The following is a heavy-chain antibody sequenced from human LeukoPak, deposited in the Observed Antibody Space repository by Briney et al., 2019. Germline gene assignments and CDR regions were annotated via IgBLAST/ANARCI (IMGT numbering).Heavy chain of an antibody. Sequence: SETLSLTCAVYGGSFSGYYWSLIRQPPGKGLEWIGEINHSGSTNYNPSLKSRVTISVDTSKNQFSLKLSSVTAADTAVYYCARGGGVGVVAATHSNPYYFDYWGQGTLVTVSS. CDR3: ARGGGVGVVAATHSNPYYFDY. D-gene: IGHD2-15*01. CDR1: GGSFSGYY. V-gene: IGHV4-34*01. J-gene: IGHJ4*02. CDR2: INHSGST.